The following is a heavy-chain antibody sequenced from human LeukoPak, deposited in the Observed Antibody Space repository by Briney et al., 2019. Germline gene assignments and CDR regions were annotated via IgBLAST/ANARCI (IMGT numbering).Heavy chain of an antibody. V-gene: IGHV4-59*08. CDR2: IYYTGST. Sequence: SETLSLTCAVTGGSFSGYYWSWIRQPPGKGLEWIGYIYYTGSTNYNPSLKSRVTISVDTSKNQFSLKLSSVTAADTAVYYCARYLAAGYFDLWGRGTLVTVSS. CDR1: GGSFSGYY. J-gene: IGHJ2*01. D-gene: IGHD6-25*01. CDR3: ARYLAAGYFDL.